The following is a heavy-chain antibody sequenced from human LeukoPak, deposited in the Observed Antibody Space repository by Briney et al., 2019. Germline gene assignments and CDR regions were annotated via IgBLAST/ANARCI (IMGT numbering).Heavy chain of an antibody. D-gene: IGHD2-2*01. CDR2: INPNSGGT. J-gene: IGHJ6*02. V-gene: IGHV1-2*02. CDR1: GYTFTGYY. Sequence: ASVKVSCKASGYTFTGYYMHWARQAPGQGLEWMGWINPNSGGTNYAQKFQGRVTMTRDTSISTAYMELSRLRSDDTAVYYCARDFAEIVVVPGYGMDVWGQGTTVTVSS. CDR3: ARDFAEIVVVPGYGMDV.